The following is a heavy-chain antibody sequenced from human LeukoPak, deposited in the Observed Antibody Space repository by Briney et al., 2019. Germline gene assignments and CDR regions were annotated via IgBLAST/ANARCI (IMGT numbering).Heavy chain of an antibody. CDR1: GFTFSSYS. Sequence: GGSLRLSCAASGFTFSSYSMNWVRQAPGKGLEWVSSISSSSSYIYYADSVKGRFTISRDSAKNSLYLQMNSLRAEDTAVYYCARGLIAAAGYFDYWGREPRSPSPQ. CDR3: ARGLIAAAGYFDY. CDR2: ISSSSSYI. V-gene: IGHV3-21*01. D-gene: IGHD6-13*01. J-gene: IGHJ4*02.